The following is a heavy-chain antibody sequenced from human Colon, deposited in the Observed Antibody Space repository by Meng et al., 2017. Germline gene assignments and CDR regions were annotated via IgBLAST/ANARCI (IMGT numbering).Heavy chain of an antibody. D-gene: IGHD2-15*01. Sequence: QGQLQGSGPGLVRPSETLSLTCTASGGSVNSDNYYRNWLWQPPGKGLEWIGYIYYSGTTNYNPSLKSRVTISLYTSKNQFSLRLTSVAAADTAVYYCARLSGGQWLDSWGQGTLVTVSS. CDR2: IYYSGTT. J-gene: IGHJ4*02. CDR3: ARLSGGQWLDS. CDR1: GGSVNSDNYY. V-gene: IGHV4-61*01.